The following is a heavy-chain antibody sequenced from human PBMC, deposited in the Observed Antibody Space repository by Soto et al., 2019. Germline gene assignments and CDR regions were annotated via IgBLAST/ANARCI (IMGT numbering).Heavy chain of an antibody. CDR1: GFTFSSYG. D-gene: IGHD3-10*01. CDR3: ARDATYYYGSGSENWFDP. Sequence: QVQLVESGGGVVQPGRSLILSCAASGFTFSSYGMHWVRQALGKGLEWVAVIWYDGSNKYYADSMKGRFTITRDNSKNTLYLQKNSLRAEDTAVYYCARDATYYYGSGSENWFDPWGQGTLVTVSS. CDR2: IWYDGSNK. V-gene: IGHV3-33*01. J-gene: IGHJ5*02.